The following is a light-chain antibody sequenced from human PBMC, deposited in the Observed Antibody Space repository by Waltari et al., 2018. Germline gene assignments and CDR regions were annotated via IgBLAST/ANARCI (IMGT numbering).Light chain of an antibody. CDR1: SGSIASNF. J-gene: IGLJ2*01. CDR2: EDN. V-gene: IGLV6-57*03. Sequence: NFMLTQPHSVSESPGKTVTISCTPSSGSIASNFVQWSQQRPGSAPTTVIYEDNQRPSGVPDRFSGAIDSSSNSASLTISGLKTEDEADYYCQSYDSSNHVVFGGGTKLTVL. CDR3: QSYDSSNHVV.